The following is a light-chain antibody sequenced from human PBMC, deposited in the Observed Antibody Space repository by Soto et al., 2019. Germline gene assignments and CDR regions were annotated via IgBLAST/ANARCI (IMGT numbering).Light chain of an antibody. Sequence: QSVLTQPASVSGPPGQSITISCTGTSSDVGRYNLVSWYQQHPGKAPKLMIYESTKRPSGVSDRFSGSKSGNTASLTISGLQAEDEAEYHCCSFADSSTYVFGTGTQLTVL. CDR1: SSDVGRYNL. V-gene: IGLV2-23*01. CDR3: CSFADSSTYV. J-gene: IGLJ1*01. CDR2: EST.